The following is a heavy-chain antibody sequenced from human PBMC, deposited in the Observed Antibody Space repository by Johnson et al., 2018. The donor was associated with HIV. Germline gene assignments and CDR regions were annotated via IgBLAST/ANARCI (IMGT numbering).Heavy chain of an antibody. Sequence: VQLVESGGGVVQPGRSLRLSCIASGFTFNNAWMSWVRQAPGKGLEWLGRIRSKTDGGTTDYAEPVKGRFTISRDDSKNKLYLQMNILKTEDTAVYYCATSRNRLWSSSGWTNFWAFDIWGKGTMVTVSS. CDR1: GFTFNNAW. D-gene: IGHD6-19*01. J-gene: IGHJ3*02. CDR2: IRSKTDGGTT. CDR3: ATSRNRLWSSSGWTNFWAFDI. V-gene: IGHV3-15*01.